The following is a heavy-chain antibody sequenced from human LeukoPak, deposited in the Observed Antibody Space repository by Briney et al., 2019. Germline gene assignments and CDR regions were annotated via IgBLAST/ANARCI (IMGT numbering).Heavy chain of an antibody. V-gene: IGHV4-34*01. D-gene: IGHD3-22*01. CDR2: INYSGST. CDR1: GGSFSGYY. J-gene: IGHJ4*02. Sequence: SETLSLTCAVYGGSFSGYYWSGIRQPPGKGLEWIGDINYSGSTNYNPSLKSRVIISVDTPKNQFSLKLPSVTAADTAVYYCARRESYYYDSSDYSLFDYWGRGTLVTVSS. CDR3: ARRESYYYDSSDYSLFDY.